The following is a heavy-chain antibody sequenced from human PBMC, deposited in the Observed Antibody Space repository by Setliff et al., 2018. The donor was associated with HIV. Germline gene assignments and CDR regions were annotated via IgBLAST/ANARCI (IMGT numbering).Heavy chain of an antibody. D-gene: IGHD3-10*01. J-gene: IGHJ3*01. Sequence: PSETLSLTCSVSGVSISNYYWSWIRQPPGKGLEWIGFIYSSGSTNYNPSLKSRVTISVDTSKNQFSLRLTSVTAADTAVYYCARVRSYGSAYDAFDVWGPGTMVTGSS. CDR2: IYSSGST. CDR3: ARVRSYGSAYDAFDV. CDR1: GVSISNYY. V-gene: IGHV4-59*08.